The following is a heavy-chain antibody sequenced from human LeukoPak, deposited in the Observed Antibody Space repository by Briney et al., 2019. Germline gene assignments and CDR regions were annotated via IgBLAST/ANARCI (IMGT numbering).Heavy chain of an antibody. J-gene: IGHJ5*02. CDR1: GFTFSAYW. CDR3: ARDTVTTHPLANWFDP. V-gene: IGHV3-7*03. CDR2: IKQDGSDK. D-gene: IGHD4-17*01. Sequence: GGSLRLSCAASGFTFSAYWMSWVRQAPGKGLEWVANIKQDGSDKYYVDSVKGRFTISRDNAKNSLYLQMNSLRAEDTAVYYCARDTVTTHPLANWFDPWGQGTLVTVSS.